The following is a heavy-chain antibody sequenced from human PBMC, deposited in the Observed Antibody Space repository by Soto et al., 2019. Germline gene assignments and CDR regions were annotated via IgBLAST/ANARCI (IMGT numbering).Heavy chain of an antibody. CDR2: IYYSGST. CDR1: GGSISSYY. V-gene: IGHV4-59*01. D-gene: IGHD3-16*01. J-gene: IGHJ4*02. CDR3: ACVGRCDADFDY. Sequence: SETLSLTCTVSGGSISSYYWSWIRQPPGKGLEWIGYIYYSGSTNYNPSLKSRVTISVDTSKNQFSLKLSSVTAADTAVYYCACVGRCDADFDYWGQGTLVAVSS.